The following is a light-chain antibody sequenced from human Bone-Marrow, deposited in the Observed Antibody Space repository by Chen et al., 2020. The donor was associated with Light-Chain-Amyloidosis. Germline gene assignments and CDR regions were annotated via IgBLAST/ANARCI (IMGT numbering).Light chain of an antibody. Sequence: QTVVTQEPSFSVSPGGTVTLTCGLSSGSVSTYYYPAWYQQTPGQAPRTLIYSTNTRSSGVPDRFSGSILGNKAALTITGAQAEDESGYYCVLYVGSGIWVFGGGTKLTVL. CDR3: VLYVGSGIWV. J-gene: IGLJ3*02. CDR2: STN. CDR1: SGSVSTYYY. V-gene: IGLV8-61*01.